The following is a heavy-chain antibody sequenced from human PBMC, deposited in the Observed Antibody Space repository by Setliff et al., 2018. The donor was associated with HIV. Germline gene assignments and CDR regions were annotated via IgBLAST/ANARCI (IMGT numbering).Heavy chain of an antibody. Sequence: SETLSLTCAVSGYSISSGYYWGWIRQPPGKGLEWIGSIYHSGSTYYNPSLKSRVTISVDTSKKQFSLKLSSVTAADTAVYYCARDGPLVVPTAIGANYYYYGMDVWGQGTTVTVSS. CDR2: IYHSGST. CDR1: GYSISSGYY. CDR3: ARDGPLVVPTAIGANYYYYGMDV. V-gene: IGHV4-38-2*02. J-gene: IGHJ6*02. D-gene: IGHD2-2*01.